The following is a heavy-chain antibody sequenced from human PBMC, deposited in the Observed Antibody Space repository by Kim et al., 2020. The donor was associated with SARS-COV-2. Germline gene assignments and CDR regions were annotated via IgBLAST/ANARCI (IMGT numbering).Heavy chain of an antibody. V-gene: IGHV3-23*01. Sequence: GGYLRLSCAASGFPFTGYTMNWVRQAPGKGLEWVSGIIGSGGATYYADSVKGRFTISRDNSKNTLYLHMNSLRADDTAVYYCAKGFGGDRAYWGQGTLVTVSS. CDR3: AKGFGGDRAY. D-gene: IGHD2-21*01. CDR1: GFPFTGYT. CDR2: IIGSGGAT. J-gene: IGHJ4*02.